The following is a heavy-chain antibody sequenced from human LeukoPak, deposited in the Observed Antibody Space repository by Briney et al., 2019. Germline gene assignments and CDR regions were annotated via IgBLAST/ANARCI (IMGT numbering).Heavy chain of an antibody. Sequence: PGGSLRFSGAASGFTFSSYEMTWVRKAPGKGLKWVSYISSSGSTIYYADSVKGRFTISRDNAKNSLYLQMNSLRAEDTAVYYCAELGITMIGGVWGKGTTVTISS. V-gene: IGHV3-48*03. D-gene: IGHD3-10*02. CDR2: ISSSGSTI. J-gene: IGHJ6*04. CDR1: GFTFSSYE. CDR3: AELGITMIGGV.